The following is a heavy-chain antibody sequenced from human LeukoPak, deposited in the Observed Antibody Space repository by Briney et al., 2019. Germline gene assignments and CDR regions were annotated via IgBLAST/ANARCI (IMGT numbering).Heavy chain of an antibody. Sequence: ASVKVSCKASGYTFTSYDINWVRQATGQGLEWMGWMNPNSGNTGYAQKFQGRVTITRNTSISTAYMELSGLRSEDTAVYYCARVGGGGYDYYYYMDVWGKGTTVTVSS. V-gene: IGHV1-8*03. CDR3: ARVGGGGYDYYYYMDV. D-gene: IGHD3-16*01. CDR1: GYTFTSYD. J-gene: IGHJ6*03. CDR2: MNPNSGNT.